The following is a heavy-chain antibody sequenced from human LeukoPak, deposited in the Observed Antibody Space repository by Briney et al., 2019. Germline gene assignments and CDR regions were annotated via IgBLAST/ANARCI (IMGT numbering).Heavy chain of an antibody. CDR2: IYFSGST. CDR1: GGSISSGDYY. CDR3: ATRGLRGSGWYRVDY. D-gene: IGHD6-19*01. V-gene: IGHV4-61*02. J-gene: IGHJ4*02. Sequence: SQTLSLTCTVSGGSISSGDYYWCWIRQPPGKGLEWIGCIYFSGSTNYNPSLKSRVTISVDTSKNQFSLELSSVTAADTAVYYCATRGLRGSGWYRVDYWGQGTLVTVSS.